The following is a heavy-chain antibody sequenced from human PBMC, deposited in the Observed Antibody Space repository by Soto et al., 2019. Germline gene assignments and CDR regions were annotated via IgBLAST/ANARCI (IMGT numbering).Heavy chain of an antibody. CDR1: GGSINSNNYY. D-gene: IGHD2-15*01. CDR2: IYYDGST. J-gene: IGHJ4*02. CDR3: AKVVVAATRHTDFDS. Sequence: SETLSLTCTVSGGSINSNNYYWAWIRQPPGKGLAWIASIYYDGSTYYNPSLKSRVTISIDTSKNQFSLRLRSVTAADTAIYYCAKVVVAATRHTDFDSWGQGTLVTVTS. V-gene: IGHV4-39*01.